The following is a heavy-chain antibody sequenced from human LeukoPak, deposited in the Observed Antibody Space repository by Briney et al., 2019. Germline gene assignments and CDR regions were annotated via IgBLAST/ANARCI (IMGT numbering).Heavy chain of an antibody. CDR3: ARGSGIAARPIDY. J-gene: IGHJ4*02. D-gene: IGHD6-6*01. CDR2: INHSGST. Sequence: SETLSLTCAVYGGSFSGYYWSWIRQPPGKGLEWIGEINHSGSTNYNPSLKSRVTISVDTSKNQFSLKLSSVTAADTAVYYCARGSGIAARPIDYWGQGTLVTVSP. V-gene: IGHV4-34*01. CDR1: GGSFSGYY.